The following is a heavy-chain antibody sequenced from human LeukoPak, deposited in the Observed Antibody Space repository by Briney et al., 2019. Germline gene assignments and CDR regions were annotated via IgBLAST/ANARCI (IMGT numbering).Heavy chain of an antibody. J-gene: IGHJ4*02. CDR1: GFTFSNSW. Sequence: GGSLRLSCAASGFTFSNSWMSWVRQAPGKGLEWVSAISGSGGSTYYADSVKGRFTISRDNSKNTLYLQMNSLRAEDTAVYYCAKGIDWGPSNFDYWGQGTLVTVSS. V-gene: IGHV3-23*01. CDR2: ISGSGGST. CDR3: AKGIDWGPSNFDY. D-gene: IGHD3-9*01.